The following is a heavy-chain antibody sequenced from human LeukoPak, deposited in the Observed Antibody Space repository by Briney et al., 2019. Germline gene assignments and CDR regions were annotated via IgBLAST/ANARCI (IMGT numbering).Heavy chain of an antibody. Sequence: GSLRLSCAASGFTFSSYWMSWVRQAPGKGLEWIGEINHSGSTNYNPSLKSRVTISVDTSKNQFSLKLSSVTAADTAVYYCARGAHYYGSGSYYVYWGQGTLVTVSS. CDR2: INHSGST. V-gene: IGHV4-34*01. J-gene: IGHJ4*02. CDR3: ARGAHYYGSGSYYVY. CDR1: GFTFSSYW. D-gene: IGHD3-10*01.